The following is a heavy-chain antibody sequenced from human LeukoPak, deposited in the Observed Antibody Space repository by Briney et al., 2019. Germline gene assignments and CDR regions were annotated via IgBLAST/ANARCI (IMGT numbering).Heavy chain of an antibody. V-gene: IGHV1-8*01. Sequence: ASVKVSCKASGYTFSSYDINLVRQATGQGFEWMGWVNPNSGNTGYAQKVRGTVTMTRNTSISTAYMELSSLTSEDTAVYYCARVSAAAEGNWFDPWGQGTLVNVSS. J-gene: IGHJ5*02. CDR1: GYTFSSYD. D-gene: IGHD6-13*01. CDR2: VNPNSGNT. CDR3: ARVSAAAEGNWFDP.